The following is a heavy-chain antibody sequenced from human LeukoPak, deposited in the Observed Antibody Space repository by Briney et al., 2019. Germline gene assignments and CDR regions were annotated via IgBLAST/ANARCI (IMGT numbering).Heavy chain of an antibody. V-gene: IGHV3-33*06. Sequence: PGGSFRLSCAASGFTFSSYGMHWVRQAPGKGLEWVAVIWYDGSNKYYADSVKGRFTISRDNSKNTLYLQMNSLRAEDTAVYYCAKGLGATFDYWGQGTLVTVSS. D-gene: IGHD1-26*01. J-gene: IGHJ4*02. CDR2: IWYDGSNK. CDR1: GFTFSSYG. CDR3: AKGLGATFDY.